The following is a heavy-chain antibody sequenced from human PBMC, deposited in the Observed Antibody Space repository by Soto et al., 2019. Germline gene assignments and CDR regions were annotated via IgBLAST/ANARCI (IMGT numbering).Heavy chain of an antibody. CDR1: GFGLDTYG. CDR3: ASDLVGASDSYGLDV. Sequence: GGSLRLSCEVSGFGLDTYGIHWVRQPPGKGLEWVAIIWHDGNNKYYADSVRGRFVISRDNSKNRLYLQMNSLRAEDTAVYYCASDLVGASDSYGLDVWGQGTPVTVSS. CDR2: IWHDGNNK. V-gene: IGHV3-33*01. D-gene: IGHD1-26*01. J-gene: IGHJ6*02.